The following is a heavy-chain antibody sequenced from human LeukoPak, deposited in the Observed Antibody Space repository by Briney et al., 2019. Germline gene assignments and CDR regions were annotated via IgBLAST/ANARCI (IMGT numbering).Heavy chain of an antibody. CDR2: IKSKTDGGTT. Sequence: GGSLRLSCAASGFTFSSYSMNWVRQAPGKGLEWVGRIKSKTDGGTTDYAAPVKGRFTISRDDSKNTLYLQMNSLRTEDTAVYYCTKTTQGSSGWGQGTLVTVSS. D-gene: IGHD3-10*01. CDR3: TKTTQGSSG. CDR1: GFTFSSYS. V-gene: IGHV3-15*01. J-gene: IGHJ4*02.